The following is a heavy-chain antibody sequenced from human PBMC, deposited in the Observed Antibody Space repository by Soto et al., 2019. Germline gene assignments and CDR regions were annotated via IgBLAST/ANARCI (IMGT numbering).Heavy chain of an antibody. CDR2: IKEDGSER. Sequence: GGSLRLSCAASGFIFRNYLMSWVRQAPGRGLEWVANIKEDGSERYYVDSVNGRFTISRDNAKNSLYLEMTRPRADDTAIYYCAREKRANGYFDYWGQGTRVTVAS. V-gene: IGHV3-7*01. CDR3: AREKRANGYFDY. CDR1: GFIFRNYL. D-gene: IGHD6-25*01. J-gene: IGHJ4*02.